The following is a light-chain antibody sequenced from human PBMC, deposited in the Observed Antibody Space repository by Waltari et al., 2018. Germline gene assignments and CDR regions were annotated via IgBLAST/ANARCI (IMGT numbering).Light chain of an antibody. J-gene: IGKJ5*01. CDR1: QSVSSY. CDR2: DAS. Sequence: EIVLTQSPATLSLYPGERATLSCRASQSVSSYLAWYQQKPGQAPRLLIYDASNRATGIPARLSGSGSGTDFTLTISSLEPEDFAVYYCQQRINWPITFGQGTRLEIK. V-gene: IGKV3-11*01. CDR3: QQRINWPIT.